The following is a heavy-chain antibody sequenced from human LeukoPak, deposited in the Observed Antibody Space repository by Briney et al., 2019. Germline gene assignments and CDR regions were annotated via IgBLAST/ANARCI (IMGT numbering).Heavy chain of an antibody. CDR1: GGSFSGYY. V-gene: IGHV4-34*01. CDR3: ARGGKYYYGSGILQGWFDP. Sequence: SETLSLTCAVYGGSFSGYYWSWIRQPPGKGLEWIGEINHSGSTNYNPSLKSRVTISVATSKNQFSLKLSSVTTADTAVYYCARGGKYYYGSGILQGWFDPWGQGTLVTVSS. D-gene: IGHD3-10*01. CDR2: INHSGST. J-gene: IGHJ5*02.